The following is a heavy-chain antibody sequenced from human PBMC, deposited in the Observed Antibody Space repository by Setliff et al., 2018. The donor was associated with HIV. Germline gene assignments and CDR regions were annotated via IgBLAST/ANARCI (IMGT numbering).Heavy chain of an antibody. D-gene: IGHD6-25*01. CDR1: GGSISSHY. CDR3: ARGYGAAGGGY. Sequence: SETLSLTCTVSGGSISSHYWSWIRQPPGKGLEWIGSIDYSGNTHYNPSLKSRVTISVDTSKNLFSLKLSSVTAADTAVYYCARGYGAAGGGYWGQGTLVTVSS. J-gene: IGHJ4*02. V-gene: IGHV4-59*08. CDR2: IDYSGNT.